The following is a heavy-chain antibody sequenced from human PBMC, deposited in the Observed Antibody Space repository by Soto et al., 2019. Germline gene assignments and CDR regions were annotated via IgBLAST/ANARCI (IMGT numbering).Heavy chain of an antibody. D-gene: IGHD3-10*01. CDR3: ARGKKDTMVRGVIGPRWKEAPGGYHYCMDV. Sequence: ASVKVSCKASGYTFTSYDINWVRQATGQGLEWMGWMNPNSGNTGYAQKFQGRVTMTRNTSISTAYMELSSLRSEDTAVYYCARGKKDTMVRGVIGPRWKEAPGGYHYCMDVWGQGTTVTVSS. J-gene: IGHJ6*02. CDR2: MNPNSGNT. CDR1: GYTFTSYD. V-gene: IGHV1-8*01.